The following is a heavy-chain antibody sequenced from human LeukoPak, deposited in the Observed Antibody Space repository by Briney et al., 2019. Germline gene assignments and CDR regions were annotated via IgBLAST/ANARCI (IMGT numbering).Heavy chain of an antibody. Sequence: GGSLRLSCAASGFTFSDYYMSWIRQAPGKGLEWVAVIWYDGSNKYYADSVKGRFAISRDNSKNTLYLQMNSLRAEDTAVYYCAREKTLGVFDIWGQGTMVTVSS. V-gene: IGHV3-33*08. D-gene: IGHD2-8*01. CDR2: IWYDGSNK. CDR1: GFTFSDYY. CDR3: AREKTLGVFDI. J-gene: IGHJ3*02.